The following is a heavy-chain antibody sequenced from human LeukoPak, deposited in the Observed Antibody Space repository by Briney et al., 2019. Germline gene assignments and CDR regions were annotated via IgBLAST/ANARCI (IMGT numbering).Heavy chain of an antibody. V-gene: IGHV3-74*01. CDR3: VSFYETY. Sequence: GGSLRLSCAASGNYWMHWVRQVPGKGLVWVSHINSDGSWTSYADSVKGRFPISKDNAKNTVYLQMNSLRAEDTAVYYCVSFYETYWGWGTLVTVSS. J-gene: IGHJ4*02. CDR2: INSDGSWT. D-gene: IGHD2/OR15-2a*01. CDR1: GNYW.